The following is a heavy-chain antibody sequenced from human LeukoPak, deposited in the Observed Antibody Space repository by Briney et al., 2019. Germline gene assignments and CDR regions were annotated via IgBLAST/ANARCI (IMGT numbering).Heavy chain of an antibody. CDR1: GGTFSSYA. J-gene: IGHJ4*02. CDR2: IIPIFGTA. V-gene: IGHV1-69*01. D-gene: IGHD2-15*01. Sequence: RSSVKVSCKASGGTFSSYAISWVRQAPGQGLEWMGGIIPIFGTANYAQKFQGRVTITADESTSTAYMELSSLRSEDTAVYYCARPLGYCSGGSCSPRFDYWGQGTLVTVSS. CDR3: ARPLGYCSGGSCSPRFDY.